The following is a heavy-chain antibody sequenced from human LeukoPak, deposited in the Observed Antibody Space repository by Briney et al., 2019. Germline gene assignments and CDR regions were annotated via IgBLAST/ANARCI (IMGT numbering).Heavy chain of an antibody. CDR2: INPNSGGT. V-gene: IGHV1-2*02. Sequence: ASVKVSCKASGYTFTGYYMHWVRQAPGQGLEWMGWINPNSGGTNYAQKFQGRVTMTSDTSISTAYMELSRLRSDDTAVYYCARVIVVVTADNWFDPWGQGTLVTVSS. D-gene: IGHD2-21*02. CDR1: GYTFTGYY. CDR3: ARVIVVVTADNWFDP. J-gene: IGHJ5*02.